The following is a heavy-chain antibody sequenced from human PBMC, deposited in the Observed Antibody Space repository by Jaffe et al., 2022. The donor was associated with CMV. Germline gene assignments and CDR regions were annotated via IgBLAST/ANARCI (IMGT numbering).Heavy chain of an antibody. CDR2: ISSDGSNV. CDR3: AKDIDSTSSGVYYFYGMDV. V-gene: IGHV3-30*18. J-gene: IGHJ6*02. Sequence: QVQLVESGGGVVQPGRSLRLSCAASGFTFTSYAMHWVRQAPGRGLEWVAVISSDGSNVYYADSVKGRFTISRDNSKNTLYLQMNSLRAEDTTVYYCAKDIDSTSSGVYYFYGMDVWGQGTTVTVSS. CDR1: GFTFTSYA. D-gene: IGHD6-6*01.